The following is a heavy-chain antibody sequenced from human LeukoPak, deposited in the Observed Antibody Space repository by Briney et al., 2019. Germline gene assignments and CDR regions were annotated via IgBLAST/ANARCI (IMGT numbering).Heavy chain of an antibody. V-gene: IGHV1-46*01. J-gene: IGHJ4*02. D-gene: IGHD2-15*01. CDR1: GYTFTSYY. Sequence: ASVKVSCKASGYTFTSYYMHWVRQAPGQGLEWMGIINPSGGSTSYAQKFQGRVAMTRDTSTSTVYMELSSLRPEDTAVYYCARDCSGGSCFDYWGQGTLVTVSS. CDR3: ARDCSGGSCFDY. CDR2: INPSGGST.